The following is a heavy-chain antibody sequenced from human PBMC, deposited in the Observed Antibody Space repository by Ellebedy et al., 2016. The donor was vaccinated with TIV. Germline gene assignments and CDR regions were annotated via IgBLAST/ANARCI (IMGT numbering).Heavy chain of an antibody. V-gene: IGHV3-23*01. D-gene: IGHD7-27*01. J-gene: IGHJ4*02. CDR1: GFTFPAYA. CDR2: FSRSGAT. CDR3: AKEPYELGRGLDY. Sequence: GESLKISXAASGFTFPAYAMAWVRQAPGTGLEWVSTFSRSGATNYEDSVKGRFTISRDNSKNTLYLHMNSLRVGDTAVYYCAKEPYELGRGLDYWGQGTPVTVSS.